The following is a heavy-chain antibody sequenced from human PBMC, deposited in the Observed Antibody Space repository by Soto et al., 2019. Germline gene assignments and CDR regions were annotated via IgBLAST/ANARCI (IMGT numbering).Heavy chain of an antibody. Sequence: VQLVQSGAEVKKPGASVKVSCKASGYTFTGYYMHWVRQAPGQGLEWMGWINPNSGGTNYAQKFQGWVTMTRDTSISTAYMELSRLRSGDTAVYYCAREGGSLQRHWYFDLWGRGTLVTVSS. J-gene: IGHJ2*01. CDR3: AREGGSLQRHWYFDL. CDR2: INPNSGGT. D-gene: IGHD3-16*01. V-gene: IGHV1-2*04. CDR1: GYTFTGYY.